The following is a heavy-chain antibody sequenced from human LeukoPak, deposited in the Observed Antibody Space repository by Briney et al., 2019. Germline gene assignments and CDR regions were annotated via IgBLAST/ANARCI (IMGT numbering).Heavy chain of an antibody. CDR1: GFTFDDYA. Sequence: GGSLRPSCAASGFTFDDYAMHWVRQAPGKGLEWVSAISGSGGSTYYADSVKGRFTISRDNSKNTLYLEMKSLRAEDTAVYHCAKHYYQLLNYMDVWGKGTTVTVSS. D-gene: IGHD1-26*01. J-gene: IGHJ6*03. V-gene: IGHV3-23*01. CDR3: AKHYYQLLNYMDV. CDR2: ISGSGGST.